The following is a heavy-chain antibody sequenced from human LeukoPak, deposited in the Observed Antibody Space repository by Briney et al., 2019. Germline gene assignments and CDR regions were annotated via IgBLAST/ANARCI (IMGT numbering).Heavy chain of an antibody. Sequence: GGSLRLSCAASKFTFSTYWMSWVRQAPGKGLEWVANINQDGSEKYSVDSVKGRFTISRDNPKNSLYLQMNSLRAEDTAVYYCARRAGAYSHPYDYWGQGTLVTVSS. V-gene: IGHV3-7*03. CDR3: ARRAGAYSHPYDY. CDR1: KFTFSTYW. D-gene: IGHD4/OR15-4a*01. CDR2: INQDGSEK. J-gene: IGHJ4*02.